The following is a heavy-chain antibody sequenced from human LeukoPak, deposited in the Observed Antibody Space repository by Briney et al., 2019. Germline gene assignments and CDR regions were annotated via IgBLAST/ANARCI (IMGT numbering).Heavy chain of an antibody. CDR1: GFTFTNAW. Sequence: GGSLRLSCAASGFTFTNAWMNWVRQSPGKGREWGGFIKSKTDGGTTDYTSPVKGRFTISRDDSKNRLYLQMNSLKTEDTAVYYCVSYCNNGDCYSHRLDYWGQGTLVTVSS. D-gene: IGHD2-8*01. CDR2: IKSKTDGGTT. V-gene: IGHV3-15*01. CDR3: VSYCNNGDCYSHRLDY. J-gene: IGHJ4*02.